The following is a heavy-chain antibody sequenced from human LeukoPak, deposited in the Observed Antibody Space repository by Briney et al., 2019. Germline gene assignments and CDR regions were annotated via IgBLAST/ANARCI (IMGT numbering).Heavy chain of an antibody. CDR2: ISSNGDST. D-gene: IGHD6-19*01. CDR3: VRSSSGWYDY. CDR1: GFTFSSHT. Sequence: GGSLRLSCSASGFTFSSHTIYWVRQAPGRGLEYVSAISSNGDSTYYADSVKGRFTISRDNSKNTLDLQMSSLRPEDTAVYYCVRSSSGWYDYWGQGTLVTVSS. V-gene: IGHV3-64D*06. J-gene: IGHJ4*02.